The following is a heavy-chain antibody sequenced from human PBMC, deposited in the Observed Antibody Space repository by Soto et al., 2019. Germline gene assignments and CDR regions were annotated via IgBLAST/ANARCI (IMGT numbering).Heavy chain of an antibody. D-gene: IGHD6-13*01. CDR2: ISWNSGSI. CDR3: AKDPRPYSSSWYEYFQH. V-gene: IGHV3-9*01. CDR1: GFTFDDYA. Sequence: EVQLVESGGGLVQPGRSLRLSCAASGFTFDDYAMHGVRQAPGKGLEWVSGISWNSGSIGYADSVKGRFTISRDNAKNSLYLQMNSLRAEDTALYYCAKDPRPYSSSWYEYFQHWGQGTLVTVSS. J-gene: IGHJ1*01.